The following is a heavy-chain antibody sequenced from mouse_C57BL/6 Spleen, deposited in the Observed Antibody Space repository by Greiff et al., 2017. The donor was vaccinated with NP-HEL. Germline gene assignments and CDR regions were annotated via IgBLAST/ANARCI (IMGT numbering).Heavy chain of an antibody. CDR1: GFNIKNTY. V-gene: IGHV14-3*01. Sequence: EVQLQESVAELVRPGASVKLSCTASGFNIKNTYMHWVKQRPEQGLEWIGRIDPANGNTKYAPKFQGKATITADTSSNTAYLQLSSLTSEDTAIYYCARWGVTTVVDWYFDVWGTGTTVTVSS. CDR3: ARWGVTTVVDWYFDV. J-gene: IGHJ1*03. D-gene: IGHD1-1*01. CDR2: IDPANGNT.